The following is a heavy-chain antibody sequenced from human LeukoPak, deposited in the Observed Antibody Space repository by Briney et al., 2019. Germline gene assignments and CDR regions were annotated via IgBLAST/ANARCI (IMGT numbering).Heavy chain of an antibody. CDR1: GGSISSYY. CDR3: ARGWQRDWFDP. CDR2: IYYSGNT. Sequence: PSETLSLTCTLSGGSISSYYWSWIRQPPGKGLEWIGYIYYSGNTNYNHSLKSRVTISVDTSTNQFSLKLSSVTAADTAVYYCARGWQRDWFDPWGQGTLVTVSS. J-gene: IGHJ5*02. V-gene: IGHV4-59*01. D-gene: IGHD6-25*01.